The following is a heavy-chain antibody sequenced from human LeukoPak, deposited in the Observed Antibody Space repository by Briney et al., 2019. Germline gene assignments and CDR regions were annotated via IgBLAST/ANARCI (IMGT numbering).Heavy chain of an antibody. CDR2: INSDGRST. V-gene: IGHV3-74*01. J-gene: IGHJ5*02. CDR3: ARGSCSGGTCPRGFDP. Sequence: GGPLRLSCAASGFTFSTYWMHWVRQAPGKGLVWVSRINSDGRSTDYSDSVKGRFTVSRDNAKNTLYLQMNSLGAEDTAVYYCARGSCSGGTCPRGFDPWGQGTLVTVSS. CDR1: GFTFSTYW. D-gene: IGHD2-15*01.